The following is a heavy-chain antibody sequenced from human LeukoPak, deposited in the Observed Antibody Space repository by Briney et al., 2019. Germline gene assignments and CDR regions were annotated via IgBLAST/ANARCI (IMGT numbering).Heavy chain of an antibody. J-gene: IGHJ6*04. CDR1: GGSVSSGSYY. D-gene: IGHD2-2*01. CDR3: ARIPLVVVPAANPPHYYYYYGMDV. Sequence: SETLSLTCTVSGGSVSSGSYYWSWIRQPPGKGLEWIGYIYYSGSTNYNPSLKSRVTISVDTSKNQFSLKLSSVTAADTAVYYCARIPLVVVPAANPPHYYYYYGMDVWGKGTTVTVSS. V-gene: IGHV4-61*01. CDR2: IYYSGST.